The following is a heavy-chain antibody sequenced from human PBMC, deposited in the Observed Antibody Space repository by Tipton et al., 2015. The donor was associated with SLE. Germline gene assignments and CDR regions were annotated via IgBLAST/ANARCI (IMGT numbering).Heavy chain of an antibody. CDR1: GGSFSGYY. CDR3: ARGEEGCTNGVCYRVYFQQ. J-gene: IGHJ1*01. V-gene: IGHV4-34*01. D-gene: IGHD2-8*01. CDR2: INHSGST. Sequence: TLSLTCAVYGGSFSGYYWSWIRQPPGKGLEWIGEINHSGSTTYNPSLKSRVTISVDTSKNQFSLKLSSVTAADTAVYYCARGEEGCTNGVCYRVYFQQWGQDSLVTASS.